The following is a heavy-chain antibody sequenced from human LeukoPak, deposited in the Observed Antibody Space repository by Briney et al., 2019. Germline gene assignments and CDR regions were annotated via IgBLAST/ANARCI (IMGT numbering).Heavy chain of an antibody. V-gene: IGHV3-74*01. Sequence: GSLRLSCAASGFTFSSYWMHWVCQAPGKGLAWVSRINSDGSSTSYADSVKGRFTISRDNAKNTLYLQMNSLRVEDTALYYCAKDHSSTWFSWFDPWGQGTLVTVSS. D-gene: IGHD6-13*01. CDR1: GFTFSSYW. CDR3: AKDHSSTWFSWFDP. J-gene: IGHJ5*02. CDR2: INSDGSST.